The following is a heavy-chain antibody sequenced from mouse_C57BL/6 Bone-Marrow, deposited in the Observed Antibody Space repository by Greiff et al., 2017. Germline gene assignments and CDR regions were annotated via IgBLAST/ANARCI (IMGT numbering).Heavy chain of an antibody. D-gene: IGHD1-1*01. CDR2: INSDGGST. Sequence: DVHLVESGGGLVQPGESLTLSCESNEYEFPSHDMSWVRKTPGKKLELVAAINSDGGSTYYPDTMGRRFIISRDNTKQTLYLQMSRLRSEDTALYYCAEDYCWFADWGQGTLVTVSA. CDR1: EYEFPSHD. V-gene: IGHV5-2*01. CDR3: AEDYCWFAD. J-gene: IGHJ3*01.